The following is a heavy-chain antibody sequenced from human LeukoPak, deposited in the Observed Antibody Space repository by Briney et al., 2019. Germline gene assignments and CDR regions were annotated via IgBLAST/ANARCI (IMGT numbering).Heavy chain of an antibody. CDR3: ARDDYYDSSGPDY. V-gene: IGHV3-11*01. CDR2: ISSSGSTI. CDR1: GFTFSDYY. D-gene: IGHD3-22*01. Sequence: GGSLRLSCAASGFTFSDYYMSWIRQAPGKGLEWVSYISSSGSTIYYADSVKGRFTISRDNAKNSLYLQMNSLRAEDTAVYYGARDDYYDSSGPDYWGQGTLVTVSS. J-gene: IGHJ4*02.